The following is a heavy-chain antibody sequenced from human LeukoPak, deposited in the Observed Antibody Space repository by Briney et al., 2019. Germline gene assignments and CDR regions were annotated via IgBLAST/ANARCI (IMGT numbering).Heavy chain of an antibody. CDR3: ARDLAWGAFDY. D-gene: IGHD7-27*01. J-gene: IGHJ4*02. CDR1: GFTFSSYA. V-gene: IGHV3-23*01. CDR2: ISGSGGST. Sequence: TGGSLGLSCAASGFTFSSYAMSWVRQAPGKGLEWVSGISGSGGSTYYADSVKGRFTISRDDSKNTLSLQMNSLRVEDTAVYYCARDLAWGAFDYWGQGTLVTVSS.